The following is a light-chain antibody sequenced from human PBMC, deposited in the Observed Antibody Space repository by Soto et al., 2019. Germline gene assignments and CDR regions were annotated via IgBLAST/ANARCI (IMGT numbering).Light chain of an antibody. CDR2: GAS. CDR3: QHYNDWPPAIT. Sequence: EILMTQSPATLSVSPGERATLSCRASQSLSRNLAWYQQKPGQAPRLLIYGASTRARGVPARFSGSGSGTEFTLTISSLQSEDFALYYCQHYNDWPPAITFGPGTKVDL. CDR1: QSLSRN. V-gene: IGKV3-15*01. J-gene: IGKJ3*01.